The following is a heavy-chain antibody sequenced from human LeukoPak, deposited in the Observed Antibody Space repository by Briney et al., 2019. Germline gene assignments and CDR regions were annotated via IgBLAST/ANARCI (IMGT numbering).Heavy chain of an antibody. D-gene: IGHD3-16*02. CDR2: ISYDGSNK. CDR1: GFTFSSYG. V-gene: IGHV3-30*18. Sequence: GGSLRPSCVASGFTFSSYGMHWVRQAPGKGLEWVAVISYDGSNKYYADSVKGRFTISRDNSKNTLYLQMNSLRAEDTAVYYCAKADRRQDAFDIWGQGTMVTVSS. J-gene: IGHJ3*02. CDR3: AKADRRQDAFDI.